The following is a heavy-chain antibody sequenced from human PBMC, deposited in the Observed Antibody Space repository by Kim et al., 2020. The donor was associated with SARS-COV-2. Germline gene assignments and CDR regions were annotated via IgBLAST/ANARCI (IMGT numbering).Heavy chain of an antibody. CDR2: ISSSSSYI. Sequence: GGFLILSCAASGFTFSSYSMNWVRQAPGKGLEWVSSISSSSSYIYYADSVKGRFTISRDNAKNSLYLQMNSLRAEDTAVYYCAIPPDSQMDAFDIWGQGTMVTVSS. J-gene: IGHJ3*02. V-gene: IGHV3-21*01. D-gene: IGHD2-21*01. CDR1: GFTFSSYS. CDR3: AIPPDSQMDAFDI.